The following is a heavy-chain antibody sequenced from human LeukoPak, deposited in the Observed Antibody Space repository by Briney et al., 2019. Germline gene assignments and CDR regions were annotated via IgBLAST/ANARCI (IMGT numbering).Heavy chain of an antibody. D-gene: IGHD6-13*01. CDR3: ARGGVSNSWYRTPDY. J-gene: IGHJ4*02. CDR2: ISAYNGNT. V-gene: IGHV1-18*01. Sequence: ASVKVSCKASGYTFISYGISWVRQAPGQGLEWMGWISAYNGNTNYVQKLQGRVTMTTDTSTSTAYMELRSLRSDDTAAYYCARGGVSNSWYRTPDYWGQGTLVTVSS. CDR1: GYTFISYG.